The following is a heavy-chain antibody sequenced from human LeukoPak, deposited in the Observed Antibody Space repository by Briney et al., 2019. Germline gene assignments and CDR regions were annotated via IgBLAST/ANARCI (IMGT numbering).Heavy chain of an antibody. CDR3: ARQPPDLLTTMPEFDY. D-gene: IGHD3-9*01. CDR2: IYNSGST. CDR1: GGSISNYY. V-gene: IGHV4-59*08. Sequence: SETLSLTCTVSGGSISNYYWSWIRRPPGKGLEWIGLIYNSGSTNYNPSLKSRVTISEDTSQNQFSLHLSSAPAADTALYYCARQPPDLLTTMPEFDYWGQGTLVTVSP. J-gene: IGHJ4*02.